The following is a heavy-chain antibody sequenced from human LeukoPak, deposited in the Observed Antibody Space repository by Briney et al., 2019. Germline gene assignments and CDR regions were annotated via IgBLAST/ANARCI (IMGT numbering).Heavy chain of an antibody. D-gene: IGHD2-21*01. CDR3: ARDHNCGGDCYSGMDV. V-gene: IGHV3-74*01. Sequence: PGGSLRLSCAASGFTFSSYWMHWVRQAPGKGLMWVSRMRSDGSSTSYADSVKGRFTISRDNAKNTLYLQMNSLRAEDTAVYYCARDHNCGGDCYSGMDVWGKGITVTVSS. J-gene: IGHJ6*04. CDR2: MRSDGSST. CDR1: GFTFSSYW.